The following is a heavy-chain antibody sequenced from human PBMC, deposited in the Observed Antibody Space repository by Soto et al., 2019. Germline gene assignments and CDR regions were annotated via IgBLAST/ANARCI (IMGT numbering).Heavy chain of an antibody. Sequence: PSETLSLTCAVYGGSFSGYYWNWIRQPPGKGLEWIGEINHGGSTNYNPSLKSRITISVDTSKNQFSLKLSSVTAADTAVYYCARGSLYFFGGAKIPQIHQGGRETRVPVS. CDR1: GGSFSGYY. D-gene: IGHD3-16*01. J-gene: IGHJ4*02. V-gene: IGHV4-34*01. CDR3: ARGSLYFFGGAKIPQIHQ. CDR2: INHGGST.